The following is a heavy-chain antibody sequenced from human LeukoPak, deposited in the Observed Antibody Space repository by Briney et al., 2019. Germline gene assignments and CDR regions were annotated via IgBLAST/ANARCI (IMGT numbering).Heavy chain of an antibody. CDR3: ATLGEYYDSSGYYYN. CDR1: GGSFSGYY. Sequence: SETLSLTCAVYGGSFSGYYWSWIRQPPGKGLEWIGEINHSGSTYYNASLKSRVTISVDMSKNQFSLRLTSVTAADTAVYYCATLGEYYDSSGYYYNWGQGTLVTVSS. D-gene: IGHD3-22*01. CDR2: INHSGST. V-gene: IGHV4-34*01. J-gene: IGHJ4*02.